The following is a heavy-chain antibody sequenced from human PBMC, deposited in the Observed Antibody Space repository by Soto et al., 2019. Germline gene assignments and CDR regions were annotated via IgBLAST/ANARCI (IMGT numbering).Heavy chain of an antibody. D-gene: IGHD1-26*01. J-gene: IGHJ5*02. CDR3: ARYSGRYSENWSDP. Sequence: SETLSLTCTVSGDSISRYYWRCIRQPPGKGLEWIGYIAPRGTTNYILSLKIRVTISVDTAKNQFSLKLSSVTAAVTAVYYCARYSGRYSENWSDPWGQGTLVTVSS. V-gene: IGHV4-59*01. CDR2: IAPRGTT. CDR1: GDSISRYY.